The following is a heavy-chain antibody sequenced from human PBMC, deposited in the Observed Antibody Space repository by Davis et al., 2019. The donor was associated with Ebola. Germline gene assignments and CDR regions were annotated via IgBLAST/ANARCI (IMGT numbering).Heavy chain of an antibody. CDR1: GLTFSNFG. CDR3: ARVVSGY. CDR2: IRKDGVQK. J-gene: IGHJ4*02. D-gene: IGHD6-25*01. Sequence: PGGSLRLSCATSGLTFSNFGMSWVRQAPGKGLEWVATIRKDGVQKFYVDSVKGRFIISRDNARNSLYLQMNSRKNEATAVYYCARVVSGYWGQGTLVSVSS. V-gene: IGHV3-7*03.